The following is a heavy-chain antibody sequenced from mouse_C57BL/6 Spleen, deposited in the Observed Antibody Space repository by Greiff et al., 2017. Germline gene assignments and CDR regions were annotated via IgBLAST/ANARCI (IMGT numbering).Heavy chain of an antibody. D-gene: IGHD4-1*01. CDR3: ARKGANWSYWDFEV. Sequence: VQLQQPGAELVKPGASVKMSCKASGYTFTSYWITWVKQRPGQGLEWIGDIYPGSGSTNYNEKFKSKATLTVDTSASTAYMQLSSLTSADSAVYYCARKGANWSYWDFEVWGTGTTVTVSS. CDR2: IYPGSGST. J-gene: IGHJ1*03. CDR1: GYTFTSYW. V-gene: IGHV1-55*01.